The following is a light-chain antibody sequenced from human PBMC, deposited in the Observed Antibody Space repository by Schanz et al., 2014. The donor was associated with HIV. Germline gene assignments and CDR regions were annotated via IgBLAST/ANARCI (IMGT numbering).Light chain of an antibody. CDR2: EVS. Sequence: QSALTQPPSASGSPGQSVTISCTGTSSDVGGYNYVSWYQQHPGKAPKLMIYEVSERPSGVPDRFSGSKSGNTASLTVSGLQADDEADYYCISYTSDTVLFGGGTKLTVL. CDR1: SSDVGGYNY. J-gene: IGLJ2*01. V-gene: IGLV2-8*01. CDR3: ISYTSDTVL.